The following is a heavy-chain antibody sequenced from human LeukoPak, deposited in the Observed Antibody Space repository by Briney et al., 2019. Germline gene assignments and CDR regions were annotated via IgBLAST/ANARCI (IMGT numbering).Heavy chain of an antibody. Sequence: SETLSLTCAVYGGSFSGYYWSWIRQPPGKGLEWIGEINHSGSTNYNPSLKSRVTISVDTSKNQFSLKLSSVTAADTAVYYCAGSMKTGTTYAFDIWGQGTMVTVSS. CDR3: AGSMKTGTTYAFDI. D-gene: IGHD1-1*01. CDR1: GGSFSGYY. CDR2: INHSGST. V-gene: IGHV4-34*01. J-gene: IGHJ3*02.